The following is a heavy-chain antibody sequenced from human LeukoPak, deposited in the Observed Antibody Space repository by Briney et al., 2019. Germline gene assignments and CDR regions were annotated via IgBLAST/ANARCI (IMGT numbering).Heavy chain of an antibody. D-gene: IGHD6-19*01. CDR2: IRYDGNNK. CDR1: GFTFSSYG. J-gene: IGHJ4*02. CDR3: ARGVRIAVAGNIDY. Sequence: GGSLRLSCAASGFTFSSYGIHWVRQAPGEGLEWVTFIRYDGNNKYYADSVKGRFTISRDNSKNTLYLQMNSLRAEDTAVYYCARGVRIAVAGNIDYWGRGTLVTVSS. V-gene: IGHV3-30*02.